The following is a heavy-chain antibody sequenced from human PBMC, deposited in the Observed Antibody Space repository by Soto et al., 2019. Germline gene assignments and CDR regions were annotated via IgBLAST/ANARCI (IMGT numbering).Heavy chain of an antibody. CDR3: ARGGGNTYYYYGMDV. J-gene: IGHJ6*02. D-gene: IGHD2-15*01. V-gene: IGHV1-69*06. Sequence: KVSCKASGGTFISYAISWVRQAPGQGLEWMGGIIPIFGTANYSQKFQGRVTITADKSTSTAYMELSSLRSEDTAVYYCARGGGNTYYYYGMDVSGQGTTVTVSS. CDR1: GGTFISYA. CDR2: IIPIFGTA.